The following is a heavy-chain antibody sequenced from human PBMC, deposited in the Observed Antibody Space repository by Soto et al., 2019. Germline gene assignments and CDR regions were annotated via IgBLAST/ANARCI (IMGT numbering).Heavy chain of an antibody. J-gene: IGHJ4*02. CDR1: GYSFISYG. V-gene: IGHV1-18*01. CDR2: INPYNGNT. Sequence: QVQRVQSGAEVKTPGASVKVSCKASGYSFISYGISWVRQAPGQGLEWMGWINPYNGNTNYAQKVQGRITLTTDTSTSTVYMELRSLRSDDTAVYYCARPHYFDYWGQGTLVTVSS. CDR3: ARPHYFDY.